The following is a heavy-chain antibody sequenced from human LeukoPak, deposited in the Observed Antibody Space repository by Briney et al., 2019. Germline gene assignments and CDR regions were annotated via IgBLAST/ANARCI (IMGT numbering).Heavy chain of an antibody. J-gene: IGHJ1*01. CDR2: ISSSGNSI. D-gene: IGHD6-13*01. V-gene: IGHV3-48*03. CDR1: GFTFSGYE. CDR3: ARGRFGSC. Sequence: GGSLRLSCTASGFTFSGYEMNWVRQAPGKGLEWVSYISSSGNSIYYADSVKGRYTISRDNAKNSLYLQMNSLRAEDMAVYYCARGRFGSCWGQGTLVTVSS.